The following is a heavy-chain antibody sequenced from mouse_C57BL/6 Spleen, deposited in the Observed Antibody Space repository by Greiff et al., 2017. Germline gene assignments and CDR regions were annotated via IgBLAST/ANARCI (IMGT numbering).Heavy chain of an antibody. CDR1: GFTFSSYA. D-gene: IGHD1-1*01. V-gene: IGHV5-9-1*02. CDR3: TRENYYGSSYPCFDV. J-gene: IGHJ1*03. Sequence: EVKVVESGEGLVKPGGSLKLSCAASGFTFSSYAMSWVRQTPEKRLEWVAYISSGGDYIYYADTVKGRFTISRDNARNTLYLQMSSLKSEDTAMYYCTRENYYGSSYPCFDVWGTGTTVTVSS. CDR2: ISSGGDYI.